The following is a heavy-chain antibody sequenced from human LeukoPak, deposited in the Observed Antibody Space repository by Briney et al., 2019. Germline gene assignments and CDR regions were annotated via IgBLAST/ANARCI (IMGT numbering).Heavy chain of an antibody. CDR2: ISYDGSNK. V-gene: IGHV3-30*04. CDR3: ARSALGYCSSTSCLYAFDI. D-gene: IGHD2-2*01. CDR1: GFTFSSYA. J-gene: IGHJ3*02. Sequence: GRSLRLSCAASGFTFSSYAMHWVRQAPGKGLEWVAVISYDGSNKYYADSVKGRFTISRDNSKNTLYLQMNSLRAEDTAVYYCARSALGYCSSTSCLYAFDIWGQGIMVTVSS.